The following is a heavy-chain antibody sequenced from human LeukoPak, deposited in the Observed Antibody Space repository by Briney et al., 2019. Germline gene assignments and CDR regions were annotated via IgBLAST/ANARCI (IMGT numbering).Heavy chain of an antibody. CDR2: IYSGGST. Sequence: PGGSPRLSCAASGFTVSSNYMSWVRQAPGKGLEWVSVIYSGGSTYYADSVKGRFTISRDNSKNTLYLQMNSLRAEDTAVYYCARGIAARRNWFDPWGQGTLVTVSS. CDR1: GFTVSSNY. V-gene: IGHV3-66*01. D-gene: IGHD6-6*01. CDR3: ARGIAARRNWFDP. J-gene: IGHJ5*02.